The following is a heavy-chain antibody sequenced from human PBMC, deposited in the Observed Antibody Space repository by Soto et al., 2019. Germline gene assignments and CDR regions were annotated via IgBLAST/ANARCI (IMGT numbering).Heavy chain of an antibody. CDR3: AKGSYYLDY. Sequence: PGGSLRLSCAASGFTFSSYGMHWVRQAPGKGLEWVAVISYDGSNKYYADSVKGRFTISRDNSKNTLYLQMNSLRAEDTAVYYCAKGSYYLDYWGQGTLVTVSS. J-gene: IGHJ4*02. CDR1: GFTFSSYG. CDR2: ISYDGSNK. V-gene: IGHV3-30*18.